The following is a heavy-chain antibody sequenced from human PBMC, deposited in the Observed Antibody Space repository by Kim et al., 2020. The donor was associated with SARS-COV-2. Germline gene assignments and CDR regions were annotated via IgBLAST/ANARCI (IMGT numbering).Heavy chain of an antibody. CDR2: T. Sequence: TDYAAPVKGRFTTSRDASKNTLYLQMNSLKTEDTAIYYCTTLISAAGRGFWGQGTLVTVSS. D-gene: IGHD6-13*01. V-gene: IGHV3-15*01. CDR3: TTLISAAGRGF. J-gene: IGHJ4*02.